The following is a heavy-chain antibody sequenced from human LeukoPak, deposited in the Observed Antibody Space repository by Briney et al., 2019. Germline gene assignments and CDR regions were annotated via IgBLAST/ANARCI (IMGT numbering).Heavy chain of an antibody. V-gene: IGHV3-23*01. CDR1: EFTFSSYA. D-gene: IGHD1-26*01. CDR3: ARDPYSGSYSDYYYYYMDV. CDR2: ISGSGGST. J-gene: IGHJ6*03. Sequence: PGGSLRLSCATSEFTFSSYAMSWVRQAPGKGLEWVSTISGSGGSTYYAESVKGRFTISRDNNKNTLYLQTNSLRAEDTAVYYCARDPYSGSYSDYYYYYMDVWGKGTTVTVSS.